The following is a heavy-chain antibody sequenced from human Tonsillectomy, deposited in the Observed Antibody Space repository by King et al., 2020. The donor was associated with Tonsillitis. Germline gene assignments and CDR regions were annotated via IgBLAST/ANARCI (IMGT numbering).Heavy chain of an antibody. CDR2: IYHSGST. V-gene: IGHV4-59*01. Sequence: QLQESGPGLVKPSETLSLTCTVSGGSISSYYWSWIRQPPGKGLEWIGYIYHSGSTNYNPSLKSRVTISVDTSKNQFSLKLSSVTAADTAVYYCARDPYASSGYSYFDYWGQGTLVTVSS. CDR1: GGSISSYY. D-gene: IGHD3-22*01. CDR3: ARDPYASSGYSYFDY. J-gene: IGHJ4*02.